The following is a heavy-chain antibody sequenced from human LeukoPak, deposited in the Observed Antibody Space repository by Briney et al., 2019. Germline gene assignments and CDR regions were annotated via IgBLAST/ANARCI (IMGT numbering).Heavy chain of an antibody. D-gene: IGHD3-10*01. CDR3: ARAQGGGWFGELLYWPTEYYYYMDV. CDR2: ISSSSSYI. V-gene: IGHV3-21*01. CDR1: GFTFSSYS. J-gene: IGHJ6*03. Sequence: PGGSLRLSCAASGFTFSSYSMNWDRQAPGKGLEWVSSISSSSSYIYYADSVKGRFTISRDNAKNSLYLQMNSLRAEDTAVYYCARAQGGGWFGELLYWPTEYYYYMDVWGKGTTVTVSS.